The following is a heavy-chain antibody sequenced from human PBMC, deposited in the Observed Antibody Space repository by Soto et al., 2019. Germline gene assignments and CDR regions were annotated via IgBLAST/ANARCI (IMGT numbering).Heavy chain of an antibody. J-gene: IGHJ5*02. Sequence: GGSLRLSCAASGFTFSSYSMNWVRQAPGKGLEWVSSISSSSSYIYYADSVKGRFTISRDNAKNSLYLQMNSLRAEDTAVYYCARREEDYSNSPFDPWGQGTLVTVSS. CDR3: ARREEDYSNSPFDP. D-gene: IGHD4-4*01. CDR1: GFTFSSYS. CDR2: ISSSSSYI. V-gene: IGHV3-21*01.